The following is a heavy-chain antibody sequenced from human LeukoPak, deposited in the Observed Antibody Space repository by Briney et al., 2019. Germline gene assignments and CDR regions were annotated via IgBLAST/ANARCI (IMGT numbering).Heavy chain of an antibody. J-gene: IGHJ3*02. CDR1: GFTFSSYW. CDR3: ARDSRYGSGSYLAFDI. CDR2: IKQGGSEK. D-gene: IGHD3-10*01. Sequence: GGSLRLSCAASGFTFSSYWMGWVRQAPGKGLEWVANIKQGGSEKYYVDSVKGRFTISRDNAKNSLYLQMNSLRAEDTAVYYCARDSRYGSGSYLAFDIWGQGTMVTVSS. V-gene: IGHV3-7*01.